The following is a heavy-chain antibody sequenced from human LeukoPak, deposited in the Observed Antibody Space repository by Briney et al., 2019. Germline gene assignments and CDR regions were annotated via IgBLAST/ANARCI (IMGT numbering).Heavy chain of an antibody. Sequence: GGSLRLSCGASGFTFIKYWMSWVRQAPGKGLEWVANIKKDGSEKYYVDSVKGRFTISRDNAKNSLYLQMNSLRAEDTAVYYCARTIPGSLDAFDIWGQGTMVTVSS. D-gene: IGHD3-3*01. V-gene: IGHV3-7*01. CDR3: ARTIPGSLDAFDI. CDR2: IKKDGSEK. CDR1: GFTFIKYW. J-gene: IGHJ3*02.